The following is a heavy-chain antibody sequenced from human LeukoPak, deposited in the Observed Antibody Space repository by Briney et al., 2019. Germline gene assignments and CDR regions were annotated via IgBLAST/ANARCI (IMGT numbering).Heavy chain of an antibody. CDR1: GFTFSNYW. CDR2: IKHDGSDR. CDR3: ARGGHRQKEF. V-gene: IGHV3-7*01. D-gene: IGHD3-10*01. Sequence: PGGSLRLSCSASGFTFSNYWMTWVRQSPGKGLEWVAIIKHDGSDRYCMDSVKGRFTISRDNAKNSLYLQMSSLRAEDTAVYYCARGGHRQKEFWGQGTLVTVSS. J-gene: IGHJ4*02.